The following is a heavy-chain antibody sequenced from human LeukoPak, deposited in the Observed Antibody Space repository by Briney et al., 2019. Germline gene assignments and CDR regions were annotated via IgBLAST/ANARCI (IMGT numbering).Heavy chain of an antibody. D-gene: IGHD3-3*01. Sequence: GGSLRLSCAASGFTFSSYWMSWVRQAPGKGLEWVANIKQDGSEKYYVDSVKGRFTISRDNAKNSLYLQMNSLRAKDTAVYYCAREANVLRFLEWLSAFDIWGQGTMVTVSS. CDR2: IKQDGSEK. V-gene: IGHV3-7*01. CDR3: AREANVLRFLEWLSAFDI. J-gene: IGHJ3*02. CDR1: GFTFSSYW.